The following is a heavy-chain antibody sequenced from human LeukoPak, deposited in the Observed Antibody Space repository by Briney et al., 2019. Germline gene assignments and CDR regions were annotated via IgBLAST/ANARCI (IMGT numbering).Heavy chain of an antibody. V-gene: IGHV3-30-3*01. CDR3: ARVMNYYDSSGYVFDY. J-gene: IGHJ4*02. CDR2: MSYDESNK. Sequence: GRSLRLSCAASGFTFSSYAMHWVRQAPGKGLEWVAVMSYDESNKYYADSVKGRFTISRDNSKNTLYLQMNSLRAEDTAVYYCARVMNYYDSSGYVFDYWGQGTLVTVSS. D-gene: IGHD3-22*01. CDR1: GFTFSSYA.